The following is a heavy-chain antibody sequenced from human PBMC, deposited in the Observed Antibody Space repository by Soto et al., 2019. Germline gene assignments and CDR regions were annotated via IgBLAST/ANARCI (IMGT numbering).Heavy chain of an antibody. Sequence: QVQLQESGPGLVKPSETLSLTCTVSGGSISSYYWSWIRQPPGKGLEWIGYIYYSGSTNYNPSLKSRVTISVDTSKNQFSLKLSSVTAADTAVYYCARLDGAAADPRDAFDIWGQGTMVTVSS. CDR3: ARLDGAAADPRDAFDI. V-gene: IGHV4-59*08. J-gene: IGHJ3*02. CDR2: IYYSGST. D-gene: IGHD6-13*01. CDR1: GGSISSYY.